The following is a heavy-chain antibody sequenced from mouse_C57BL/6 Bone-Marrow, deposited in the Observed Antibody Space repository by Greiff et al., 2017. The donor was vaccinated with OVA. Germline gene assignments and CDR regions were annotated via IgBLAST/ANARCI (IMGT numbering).Heavy chain of an antibody. CDR1: GYTFTDYY. J-gene: IGHJ1*03. V-gene: IGHV1-26*01. Sequence: EVQLQQSGPELVKPGASVKISCKASGYTFTDYYMNWVKQSHGKSLEWIGDINPNNGGTSYNQKFKGKATLTVDKSSSTAYMELRSLTSEDSAVYYCERSLQDIVDYGYGYWYFEVWGTGTTGTVSS. D-gene: IGHD2-2*01. CDR2: INPNNGGT. CDR3: ERSLQDIVDYGYGYWYFEV.